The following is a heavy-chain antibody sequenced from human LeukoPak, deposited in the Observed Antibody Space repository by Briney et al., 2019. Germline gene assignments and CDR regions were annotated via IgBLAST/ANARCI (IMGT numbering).Heavy chain of an antibody. D-gene: IGHD4-11*01. J-gene: IGHJ4*02. CDR1: GDSVSSSSAS. Sequence: SQTLSLTCAISGDSVSSSSASWTWIRQSPSRGLEWLGRTYYRSKWYNDYAVSVKGRITINPDTSKYQFSLQLNSVTPEDTAVYYCARDGPTYYFDYCGQLTLVTVSS. CDR2: TYYRSKWYN. CDR3: ARDGPTYYFDY. V-gene: IGHV6-1*01.